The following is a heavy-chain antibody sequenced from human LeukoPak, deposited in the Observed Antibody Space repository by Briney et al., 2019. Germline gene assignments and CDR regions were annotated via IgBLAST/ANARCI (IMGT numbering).Heavy chain of an antibody. CDR1: GFTFSNFG. CDR3: AKELLLYLGFDY. CDR2: FSGSGVSG. Sequence: GGSLRLSCVVSGFTFSNFGMSWVRQDRGKGLERVSGFSGSGVSGKYADSVKGRFTISRDNSKNTLYLQMNSLRAEDTAVYYCAKELLLYLGFDYWGQGTLVTVSS. J-gene: IGHJ4*02. V-gene: IGHV3-23*01. D-gene: IGHD3-10*01.